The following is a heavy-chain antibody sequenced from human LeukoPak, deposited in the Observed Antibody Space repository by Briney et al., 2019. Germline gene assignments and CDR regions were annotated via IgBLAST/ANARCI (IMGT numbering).Heavy chain of an antibody. D-gene: IGHD5-18*01. CDR3: ARRYSDGNFFFDY. J-gene: IGHJ4*02. CDR2: IKQEGSEK. Sequence: PGGSLRLSCAASGFTFSSYWMSWVRQAPGKGLEWVANIKQEGSEKYYVDSVKGRFTISRDNAKNSLYLQVNSLRAEDTAVYYWARRYSDGNFFFDYWGQGTLVTVSS. V-gene: IGHV3-7*03. CDR1: GFTFSSYW.